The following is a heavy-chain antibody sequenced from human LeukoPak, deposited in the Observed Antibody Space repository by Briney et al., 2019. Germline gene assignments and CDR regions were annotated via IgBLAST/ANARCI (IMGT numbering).Heavy chain of an antibody. CDR3: ARYLRVGATDYFDY. CDR1: GGSISSYY. J-gene: IGHJ4*02. D-gene: IGHD1-26*01. CDR2: ICYSGST. Sequence: SETLSLTCTVSGGSISSYYWSWIRQPPGKGLEWIGYICYSGSTNYNPSLKSRVTISVDTSKNQFSLKLSSVTAADTAVYYCARYLRVGATDYFDYWGQGTLVTVSS. V-gene: IGHV4-59*08.